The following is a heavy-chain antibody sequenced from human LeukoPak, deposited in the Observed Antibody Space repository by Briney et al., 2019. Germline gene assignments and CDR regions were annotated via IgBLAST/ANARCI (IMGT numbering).Heavy chain of an antibody. CDR2: ISGSGGST. CDR1: GFTFSSYE. D-gene: IGHD3-3*01. CDR3: AKVPAPLYYDFWSGDAFDI. V-gene: IGHV3-23*01. Sequence: PGGSLRLSCAASGFTFSSYEMNWVRQAPGKGLEWVSAISGSGGSTYYADSVKGRFTISRENSKNTLYLQMNSLRSDDTAVYYCAKVPAPLYYDFWSGDAFDIWGQGTMVTVSS. J-gene: IGHJ3*02.